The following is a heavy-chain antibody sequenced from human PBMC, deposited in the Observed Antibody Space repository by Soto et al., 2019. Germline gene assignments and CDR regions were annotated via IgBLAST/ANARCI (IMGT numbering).Heavy chain of an antibody. CDR2: MNPNSGNT. CDR1: GGTFSSYA. Sequence: ASVKVSCKASGGTFSSYAINWVRQATGQGLEWMGWMNPNSGNTGYAQKFQGRVTMTRNTSISTAYMELSSLRSEDTAVYYCARGGSLRTYYYYGMDVWGQGTTVTVSS. J-gene: IGHJ6*02. CDR3: ARGGSLRTYYYYGMDV. V-gene: IGHV1-8*02.